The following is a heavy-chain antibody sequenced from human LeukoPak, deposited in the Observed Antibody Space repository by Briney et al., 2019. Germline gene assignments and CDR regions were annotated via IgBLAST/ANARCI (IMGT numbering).Heavy chain of an antibody. Sequence: GGSLRLSCAASGFTFSSYGMNWVRQAPGKGLEWVSSISSSSSYIYYADSVKGRFTISRDNAKNSLYLQMNSLRAEDTAVYYCARMYSSSGFDPWGQGTLVTVSS. CDR2: ISSSSSYI. D-gene: IGHD6-6*01. CDR1: GFTFSSYG. J-gene: IGHJ5*02. CDR3: ARMYSSSGFDP. V-gene: IGHV3-21*01.